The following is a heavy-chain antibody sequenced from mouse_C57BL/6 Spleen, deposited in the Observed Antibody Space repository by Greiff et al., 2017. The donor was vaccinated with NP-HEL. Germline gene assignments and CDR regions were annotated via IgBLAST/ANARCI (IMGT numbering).Heavy chain of an antibody. J-gene: IGHJ2*01. CDR2: ISYDGSN. CDR1: GYSITSGYY. Sequence: EVQLQQSGPGLVKPSQSLSLTCSVPGYSITSGYYWNWIRQFPGNKLEWMGYISYDGSNNYNPSLKNRISITRDTSKNQFFLKLNSVTTEDTATYYCARGLTSNYVGFDYWGQGTTLTVSS. D-gene: IGHD2-5*01. CDR3: ARGLTSNYVGFDY. V-gene: IGHV3-6*01.